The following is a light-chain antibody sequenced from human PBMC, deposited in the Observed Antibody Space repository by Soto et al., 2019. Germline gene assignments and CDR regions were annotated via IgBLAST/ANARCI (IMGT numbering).Light chain of an antibody. CDR3: ATWDSSLGAGV. V-gene: IGLV1-51*01. J-gene: IGLJ2*01. CDR2: DNN. CDR1: TSNIGTHD. Sequence: QSVLTQSPSVSAAPGQTVTISCSGSTSNIGTHDVAWYQQFPGTAPKLLIYDNNDRPSGIPDRFSGSKSGTSATLGITGLQTGDEADYYCATWDSSLGAGVFGGGTKLTVL.